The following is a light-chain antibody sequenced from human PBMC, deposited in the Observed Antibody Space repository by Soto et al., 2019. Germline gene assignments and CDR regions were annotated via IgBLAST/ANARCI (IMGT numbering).Light chain of an antibody. J-gene: IGLJ1*01. CDR3: SLYAGSNNCV. CDR2: EIS. CDR1: SSDVGGYDY. V-gene: IGLV2-8*01. Sequence: QSVLTQPPSASGSPGQSVTISCTGTSSDVGGYDYVSWYQQHPGKAPKLILYEISERPSGVPDRFSGSKSGNTASLTVSGLQAEDEADYYRSLYAGSNNCVFGIGTKVTV.